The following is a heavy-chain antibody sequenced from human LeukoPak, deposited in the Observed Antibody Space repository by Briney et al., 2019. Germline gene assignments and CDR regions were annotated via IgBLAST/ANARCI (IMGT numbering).Heavy chain of an antibody. J-gene: IGHJ4*02. CDR3: ARDFMGESGCSGY. CDR1: GFTFTSYT. Sequence: PGGSLRLSCAASGFTFTSYTMNWVRQAPGKGLEWIASISPTGISVWYADSLKDRSTISRDGANTSLYLQINSLRAEDTAIYYCARDFMGESGCSGYWGQGTLVTVSS. V-gene: IGHV3-21*01. D-gene: IGHD3-10*02. CDR2: ISPTGISV.